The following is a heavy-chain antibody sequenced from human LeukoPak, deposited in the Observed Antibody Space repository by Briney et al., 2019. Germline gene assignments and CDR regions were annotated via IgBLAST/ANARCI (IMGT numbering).Heavy chain of an antibody. Sequence: ASVKVSCKASGYTFTGYYMHWVRQAPGQGLEWMGWINPNSGGTNYAQKFQGRVTMTRDTSISTAYMELSRLRSDDTAVYYCATTRCSSTSCCNKYNRGAILTGSFDYWGQGTLVTVSS. D-gene: IGHD2-2*01. V-gene: IGHV1-2*02. CDR3: ATTRCSSTSCCNKYNRGAILTGSFDY. J-gene: IGHJ4*02. CDR2: INPNSGGT. CDR1: GYTFTGYY.